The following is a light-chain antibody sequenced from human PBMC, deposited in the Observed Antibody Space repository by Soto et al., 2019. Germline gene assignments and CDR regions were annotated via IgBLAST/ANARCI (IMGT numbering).Light chain of an antibody. Sequence: EIVLTQSPGTLSLSPGERTTLSCGASQSVSSSYLAWYQQKPGKAPRLLIYGASTRATGIPDRFSGSGSGTDFTLTISRLEPEDVVVYYCQQYGSSPSTFGQGTKVEIK. V-gene: IGKV3-20*01. CDR2: GAS. J-gene: IGKJ2*02. CDR3: QQYGSSPST. CDR1: QSVSSSY.